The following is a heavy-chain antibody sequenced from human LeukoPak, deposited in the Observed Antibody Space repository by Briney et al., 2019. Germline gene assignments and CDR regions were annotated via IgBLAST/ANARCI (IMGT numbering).Heavy chain of an antibody. CDR1: GYTFADYY. CDR2: INPSGGYT. V-gene: IGHV1-46*01. Sequence: ASVEVSCKASGYTFADYYIHWVRQAPGQGLDWMGMINPSGGYTNYAQKFQGRVTMTRDTSTSTVYMELSSLRSEDAAVYYCARDGSNSNAFDIWGQGTMVTVSS. D-gene: IGHD5-24*01. CDR3: ARDGSNSNAFDI. J-gene: IGHJ3*02.